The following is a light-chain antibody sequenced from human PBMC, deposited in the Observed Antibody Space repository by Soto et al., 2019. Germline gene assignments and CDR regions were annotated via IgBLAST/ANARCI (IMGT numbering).Light chain of an antibody. V-gene: IGKV1-39*01. CDR2: AAS. CDR3: QQTFSVPQCT. J-gene: IGKJ2*02. Sequence: DIQMTQSPYSLSASVGDRVTITCRASQSISTYLSWYQQKPGKAPELLIFAASSLQSGVPARFSGSGSATDFTHTISSLQPEDFATYYCQQTFSVPQCTFGQGTKLEIK. CDR1: QSISTY.